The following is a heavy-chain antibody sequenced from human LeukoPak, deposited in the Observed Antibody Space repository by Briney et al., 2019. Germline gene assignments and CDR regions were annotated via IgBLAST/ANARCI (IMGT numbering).Heavy chain of an antibody. J-gene: IGHJ4*02. CDR1: GGSISSGGYY. CDR2: IYHSGST. Sequence: PSQTLSLTCTDSGGSISSGGYYWSWIRQPPGKGLEWIGYIYHSGSTYYNPSLKSRVTISVDRSKNQFSLKLSSVTAADTAVYYCARVGYDSSGYYYARDYWGQGTLVTVSS. V-gene: IGHV4-30-2*01. D-gene: IGHD3-22*01. CDR3: ARVGYDSSGYYYARDY.